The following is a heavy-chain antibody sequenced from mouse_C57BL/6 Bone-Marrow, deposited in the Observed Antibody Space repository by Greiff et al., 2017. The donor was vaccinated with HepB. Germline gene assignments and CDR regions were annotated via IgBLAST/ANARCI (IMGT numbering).Heavy chain of an antibody. CDR1: GFTFSDFY. J-gene: IGHJ1*03. Sequence: DVMLVESGGGLVQSGRSLRLSCATSGFTFSDFYMEWVRQAPGKGLEWIAASRNKANDYTTEYSASVKGRFIVSRDTSQSILYLQMNALRAEDTAIYYCARDARGWYFDVWGTGTTVTVSS. CDR2: SRNKANDYTT. CDR3: ARDARGWYFDV. V-gene: IGHV7-1*01.